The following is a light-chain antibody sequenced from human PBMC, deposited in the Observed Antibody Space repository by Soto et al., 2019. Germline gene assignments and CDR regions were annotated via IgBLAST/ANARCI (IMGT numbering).Light chain of an antibody. Sequence: EIVLTQSPGTLSLSPGDRATLSCRASETVITYLAWYQQKPGQPPRLVMYGASTRATGIPARFSGSGSGTEFTLTISSLQSEDFAVYYCQQYNNWPPITFGQGTRLEI. CDR1: ETVITY. J-gene: IGKJ5*01. V-gene: IGKV3-15*01. CDR3: QQYNNWPPIT. CDR2: GAS.